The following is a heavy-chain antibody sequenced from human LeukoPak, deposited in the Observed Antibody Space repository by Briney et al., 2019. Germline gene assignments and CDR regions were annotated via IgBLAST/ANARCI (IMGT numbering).Heavy chain of an antibody. CDR3: ARDVDYANPRHDY. Sequence: GGSLRLSCAASGFTFSSYAMHWVRQAPGKGLEWVAFIHYDGSNNYYADSVKGRFTISRDNAKNSLYLQMNSLRAEDTAVYYCARDVDYANPRHDYWGQGTLVTVSS. CDR1: GFTFSSYA. J-gene: IGHJ4*02. V-gene: IGHV3-30*02. D-gene: IGHD4/OR15-4a*01. CDR2: IHYDGSNN.